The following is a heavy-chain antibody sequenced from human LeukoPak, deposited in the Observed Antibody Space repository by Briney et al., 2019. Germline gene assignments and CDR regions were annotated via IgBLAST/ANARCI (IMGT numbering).Heavy chain of an antibody. CDR2: INHSGST. J-gene: IGHJ4*02. V-gene: IGHV4-34*01. D-gene: IGHD3-9*01. CDR3: ARGYYEILTGYFIDY. Sequence: SETLSLTCAVYGGSFSGYYWSWIRQPPGKGLEWIGEINHSGSTNYNPSLTSRVTISVDASKNQFSLKLSSVTAADTALYYCARGYYEILTGYFIDYWGQGTLVTVSS. CDR1: GGSFSGYY.